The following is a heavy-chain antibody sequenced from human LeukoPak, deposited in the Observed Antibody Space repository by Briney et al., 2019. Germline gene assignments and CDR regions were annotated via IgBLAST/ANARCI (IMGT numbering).Heavy chain of an antibody. CDR1: GYTFTGYY. V-gene: IGHV1-46*01. Sequence: ASVKVSCKASGYTFTGYYMHWVRQAPGQGLEWMGIINPSDGSTTYAQKFQGRVTMTRDMATSTVYMELSSLRSEDTAVYYCARVGDFWSGYYDYWGQGTLVTVSS. J-gene: IGHJ4*02. CDR3: ARVGDFWSGYYDY. CDR2: INPSDGST. D-gene: IGHD3-3*01.